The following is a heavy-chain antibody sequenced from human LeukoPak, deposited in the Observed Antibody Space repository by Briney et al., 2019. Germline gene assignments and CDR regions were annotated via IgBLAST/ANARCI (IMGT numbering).Heavy chain of an antibody. CDR3: ARGRGSTSRY. V-gene: IGHV1-18*01. Sequence: GASVKVSCKASGYTFTSYGITWVRQAPGQGLEWMGWISTYNGNTNYAQNLQGRVTMTTDTSTSTAYMDLRSLRSDDTAVYYRARGRGSTSRYWGQGTLVTVSS. CDR1: GYTFTSYG. J-gene: IGHJ4*02. CDR2: ISTYNGNT. D-gene: IGHD5-12*01.